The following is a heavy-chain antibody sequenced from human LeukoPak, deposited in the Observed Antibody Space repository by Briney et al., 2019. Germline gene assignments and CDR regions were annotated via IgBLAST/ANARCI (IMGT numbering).Heavy chain of an antibody. Sequence: GGSLRLSCVASGFTFSSYLMTWVRQAPGKGLEWVANIKEDGSEKYYVDSVKGRFTISRDNAENSLYLQMNSLRAEDAAVYYCVRGVGRFPYWGQGTLVTVSS. J-gene: IGHJ4*02. CDR3: VRGVGRFPY. V-gene: IGHV3-7*04. CDR1: GFTFSSYL. D-gene: IGHD2-15*01. CDR2: IKEDGSEK.